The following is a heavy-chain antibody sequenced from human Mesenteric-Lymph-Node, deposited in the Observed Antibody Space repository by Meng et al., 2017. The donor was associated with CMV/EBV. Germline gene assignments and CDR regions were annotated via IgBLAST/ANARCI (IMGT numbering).Heavy chain of an antibody. V-gene: IGHV3-7*01. J-gene: IGHJ4*02. Sequence: GESLKISCAASGFTFRNYWMTWVRQAPGKGLEWVATTQEDGTEKFYMDSVKGRFTIFRDNAENSLFLQLNSLRADDTALYYCTRDNGGADYWGQGTLVTVSS. CDR1: GFTFRNYW. CDR2: TQEDGTEK. CDR3: TRDNGGADY. D-gene: IGHD3-16*01.